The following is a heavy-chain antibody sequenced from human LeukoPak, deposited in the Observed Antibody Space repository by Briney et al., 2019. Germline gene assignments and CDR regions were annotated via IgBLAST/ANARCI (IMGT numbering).Heavy chain of an antibody. CDR1: GFTFSSYS. CDR2: ISSSSSYI. V-gene: IGHV3-21*04. CDR3: AKVRLGGDCLEN. D-gene: IGHD2-21*02. Sequence: GGSLRLSCAASGFTFSSYSMNWVRQAPGKGLEWVSSISSSSSYIYYADSVKGRFTISRDNSNNALSLQMSSLRADDTAIYYCAKVRLGGDCLENWGRGTLVTVSS. J-gene: IGHJ4*02.